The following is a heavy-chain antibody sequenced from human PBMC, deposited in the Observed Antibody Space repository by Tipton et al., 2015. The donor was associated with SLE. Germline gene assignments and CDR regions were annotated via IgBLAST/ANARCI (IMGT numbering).Heavy chain of an antibody. D-gene: IGHD2-8*01. CDR3: AREVLMVYAISRGDALDI. CDR1: GGSFSGYY. J-gene: IGHJ3*02. V-gene: IGHV4-34*01. Sequence: LRLSCAVYGGSFSGYYWSWIRQPPGKGLEWIGEINHSGSTNYNPSLKSRVTISVDTSKNQFSLKLSSVTAADTAVYYCAREVLMVYAISRGDALDIWGQGTMVTVSS. CDR2: INHSGST.